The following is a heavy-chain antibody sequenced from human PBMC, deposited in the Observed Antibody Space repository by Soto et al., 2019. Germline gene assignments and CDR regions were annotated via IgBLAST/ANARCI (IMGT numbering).Heavy chain of an antibody. CDR2: IYYSGST. D-gene: IGHD3-22*01. V-gene: IGHV4-61*01. J-gene: IGHJ5*02. CDR1: GGSVSSGSYY. CDR3: ARAPLYYYDSSGYYSYNWFDP. Sequence: SETLSLTCTVSGGSVSSGSYYWSWIRQPPGKGLEWIGYIYYSGSTNYNPSLKSRVTISVDTSKNQFSLKLSSVTAADTAVYYCARAPLYYYDSSGYYSYNWFDPWGQGTLVTVSS.